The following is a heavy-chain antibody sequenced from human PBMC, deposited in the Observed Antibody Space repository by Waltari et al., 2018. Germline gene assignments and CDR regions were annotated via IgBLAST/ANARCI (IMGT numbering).Heavy chain of an antibody. CDR1: GFIFSVYA. J-gene: IGHJ4*02. CDR2: ITSCGTNN. Sequence: QVQVVESGGGVVQPGRSLSLSCSASGFIFSVYAMQWVRQATGKGLGGVAVITSCGTNNCCRDSGRGRFTISRDNSTNTVYLQVNSLRGEDTAVYYCARAPSAGHCGGGSCYYGDYWGQGNLVIGSS. CDR3: ARAPSAGHCGGGSCYYGDY. D-gene: IGHD2-15*01. V-gene: IGHV3-30*04.